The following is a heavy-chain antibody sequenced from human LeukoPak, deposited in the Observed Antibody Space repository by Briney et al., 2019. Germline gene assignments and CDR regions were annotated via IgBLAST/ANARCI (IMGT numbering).Heavy chain of an antibody. D-gene: IGHD6-13*01. V-gene: IGHV4-4*02. CDR3: ARASYSSSWYSQWLVFDY. CDR2: IYHSGST. Sequence: PSETLSLTCAVSGGSISSSNWWSWVRQPPGKGLEWIGEIYHSGSTNYNPSLKSRVTISVDKSKNQFSLKLSSVTAADTAVYYCARASYSSSWYSQWLVFDYWGQGTLVTVSS. CDR1: GGSISSSNW. J-gene: IGHJ4*02.